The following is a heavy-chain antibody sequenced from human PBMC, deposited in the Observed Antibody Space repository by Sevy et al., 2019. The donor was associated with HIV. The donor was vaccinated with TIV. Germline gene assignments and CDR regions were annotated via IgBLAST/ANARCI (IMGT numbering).Heavy chain of an antibody. CDR3: ARGGGYCGGDCYSIDY. CDR1: GFTFSSYV. CDR2: IWYDGTIK. Sequence: GGSLRLSCAASGFTFSSYVMHWVRQAPGKGLEWVALIWYDGTIKYYADSVKGRFTNSRDNSKDTLFLQMNSLTPEETAVYYCARGGGYCGGDCYSIDYWGQGALVTVSS. V-gene: IGHV3-33*08. J-gene: IGHJ4*02. D-gene: IGHD2-21*02.